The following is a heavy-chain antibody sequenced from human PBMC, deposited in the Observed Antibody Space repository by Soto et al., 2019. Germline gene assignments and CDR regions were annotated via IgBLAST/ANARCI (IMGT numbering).Heavy chain of an antibody. CDR2: INHSGST. J-gene: IGHJ6*02. CDR1: GGSFSGYY. V-gene: IGHV4-34*01. D-gene: IGHD1-26*01. CDR3: ARDRYSGSYSHYYYGMDV. Sequence: SLTCAVYGGSFSGYYWSWIRQPPGKGLEWIGEINHSGSTNYNPSLKSRVTISVDTSKNQFSLKLSSVTAADTAVYYCARDRYSGSYSHYYYGMDVWGQGTTVTVSS.